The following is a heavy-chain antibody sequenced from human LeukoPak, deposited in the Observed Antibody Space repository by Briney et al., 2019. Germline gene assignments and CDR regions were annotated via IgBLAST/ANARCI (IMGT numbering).Heavy chain of an antibody. D-gene: IGHD1-26*01. CDR1: GFTFSNYA. V-gene: IGHV3-23*01. J-gene: IGHJ5*02. CDR3: AQNQWEFPA. Sequence: GGSLRLSCVASGFTFSNYAMSWVRQAPGKGLEWVSGVSDSGRSAYYADSVQGRFIISRDNSKSTLYLQMNSLRVEDTAAYFCAQNQWEFPAWGQGTLVTVSS. CDR2: VSDSGRSA.